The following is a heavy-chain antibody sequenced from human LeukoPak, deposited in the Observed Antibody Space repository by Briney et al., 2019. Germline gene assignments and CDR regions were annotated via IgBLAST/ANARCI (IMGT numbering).Heavy chain of an antibody. CDR3: AREGTSWFHNYDY. J-gene: IGHJ4*02. Sequence: PGGSLRLSCAASGFTFRDYSMAWIRPAPGKGLEWLSYITGSGSNIFYADSVKGRFTISSDNAKNSLYLQMNSLRADDTAVYYCAREGTSWFHNYDYWGQGTLVTVSS. V-gene: IGHV3-11*01. CDR1: GFTFRDYS. CDR2: ITGSGSNI. D-gene: IGHD6-13*01.